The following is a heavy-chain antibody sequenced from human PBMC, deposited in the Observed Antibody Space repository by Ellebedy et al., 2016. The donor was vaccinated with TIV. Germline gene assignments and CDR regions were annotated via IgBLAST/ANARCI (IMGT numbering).Heavy chain of an antibody. D-gene: IGHD6-13*01. Sequence: GESLKISXAASGFTFSSYAMSWVRQAPGKGLEWVSAISGSGGSTYYADSVKGRFTISRDNSKNTLYLQMNSLRAEDTAVYYCAKDPPRRIAAAGTLEGRGRKVNWGQGTLVTVSS. CDR1: GFTFSSYA. J-gene: IGHJ4*02. CDR3: AKDPPRRIAAAGTLEGRGRKVN. V-gene: IGHV3-23*01. CDR2: ISGSGGST.